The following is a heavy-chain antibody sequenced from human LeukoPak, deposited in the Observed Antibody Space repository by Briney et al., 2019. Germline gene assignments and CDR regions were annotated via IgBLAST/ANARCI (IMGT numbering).Heavy chain of an antibody. D-gene: IGHD4-23*01. J-gene: IGHJ4*02. CDR1: GGSINNGGYY. CDR2: IYYSGSS. CDR3: AREGYGGKIYFDY. V-gene: IGHV4-31*03. Sequence: SQTLSLTCTVSGGSINNGGYYWSWIRQHPGKGLEWIGYIYYSGSSYYNPSLRSRVTISVDTSKNHFSLKLSSVTAADTAVYYCAREGYGGKIYFDYWGQGTLVTVSS.